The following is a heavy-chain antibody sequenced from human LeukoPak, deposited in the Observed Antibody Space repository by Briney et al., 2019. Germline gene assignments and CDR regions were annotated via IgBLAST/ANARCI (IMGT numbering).Heavy chain of an antibody. Sequence: SETLSLTCTVSGGSISSGGYYWSWIRQHPGKGLEWIGYIYYSGSTYYNPSLKSRVTISVDTSKNQFSLKLSSVTAADTAVYYCARARMDTAMVTYFGYWGQGTLVTVSS. D-gene: IGHD5-18*01. CDR3: ARARMDTAMVTYFGY. CDR1: GGSISSGGYY. J-gene: IGHJ4*02. V-gene: IGHV4-31*03. CDR2: IYYSGST.